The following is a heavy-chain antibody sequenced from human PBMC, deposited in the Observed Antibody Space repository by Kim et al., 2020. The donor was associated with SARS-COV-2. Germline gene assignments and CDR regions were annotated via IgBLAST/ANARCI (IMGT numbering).Heavy chain of an antibody. CDR2: INPNSGGT. CDR3: ARDGTIFGVANYFDY. J-gene: IGHJ4*02. Sequence: ASVKVSCKASGYTFTGYYMHWVRQAPGQGLEWMGWINPNSGGTNYAQKFQGRVTMTRDTSISTAYMELSRLRSDDTAVYYCARDGTIFGVANYFDYWGQGTLVTVSS. CDR1: GYTFTGYY. D-gene: IGHD3-3*01. V-gene: IGHV1-2*02.